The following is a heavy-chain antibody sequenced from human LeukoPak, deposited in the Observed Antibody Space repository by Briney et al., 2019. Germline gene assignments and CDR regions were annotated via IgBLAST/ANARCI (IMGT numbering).Heavy chain of an antibody. V-gene: IGHV4-31*03. J-gene: IGHJ6*03. CDR1: GSSISSGGYY. Sequence: SETLSLTCTVSGSSISSGGYYWSWIRQHPGKGLEWIGYIYYSGSTYYNPSLKSRVTISVDTSKNQFSLKLSSVTAADTAVYYCARGARDYMDVWGKGTTVTVSS. CDR3: ARGARDYMDV. CDR2: IYYSGST.